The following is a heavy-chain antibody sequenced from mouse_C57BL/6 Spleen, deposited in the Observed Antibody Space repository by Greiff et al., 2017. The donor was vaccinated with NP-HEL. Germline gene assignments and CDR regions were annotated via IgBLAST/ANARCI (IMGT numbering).Heavy chain of an antibody. CDR3: ARDPGYYGHFDD. Sequence: EVKLMESEGGLVQPGSSMKLSCTASGFTFSDYYMAWVRQVPEKGLEWVANINYDGSSTYYLDSLKSRFIISRDNAKNILYLQMSSLKSEDTATYYCARDPGYYGHFDDWGQGTTLTVSS. D-gene: IGHD1-1*01. CDR2: INYDGSST. V-gene: IGHV5-16*01. J-gene: IGHJ2*01. CDR1: GFTFSDYY.